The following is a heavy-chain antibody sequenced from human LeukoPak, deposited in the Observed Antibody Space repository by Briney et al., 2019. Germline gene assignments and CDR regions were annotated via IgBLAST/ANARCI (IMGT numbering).Heavy chain of an antibody. Sequence: GGSLRLSCAASGFTFSSYGMHWVRQAPGKGLEWVAFIRYDGSNKYYADSVKGRFTISRDNSKNTLYLQMNSLRAEDTAVYYCAKDILFGVVPAAMNDYWGQGTLVTVSS. J-gene: IGHJ4*02. D-gene: IGHD2-2*01. V-gene: IGHV3-30*02. CDR1: GFTFSSYG. CDR3: AKDILFGVVPAAMNDY. CDR2: IRYDGSNK.